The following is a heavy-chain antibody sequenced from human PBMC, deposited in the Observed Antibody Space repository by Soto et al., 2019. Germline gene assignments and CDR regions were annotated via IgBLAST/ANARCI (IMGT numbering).Heavy chain of an antibody. Sequence: SETQPLSYTVSGGSISSYYWSWIRQPPGKGLEWIGYIYYSGSTSYNPSLKGRVSISVDTSKNQFSLTLTSVTAADTAVYYCARQGFGVLHGLVDVWGQGTTVTVSS. D-gene: IGHD3-10*01. CDR2: IYYSGST. CDR3: ARQGFGVLHGLVDV. CDR1: GGSISSYY. V-gene: IGHV4-59*08. J-gene: IGHJ6*02.